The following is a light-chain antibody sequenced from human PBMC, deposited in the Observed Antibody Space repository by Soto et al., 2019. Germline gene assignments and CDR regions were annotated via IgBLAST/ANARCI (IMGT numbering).Light chain of an antibody. CDR2: DAS. J-gene: IGKJ4*01. CDR1: QGVGRF. V-gene: IGKV3-11*01. CDR3: QQRGRWPLT. Sequence: EIVLRQSPATLSLSPGERAALSCRASQGVGRFLAWYQQKPGQAPRLLIYDASNRATGIPARFSGSGSETDFTLAIDNLEPEDFAVYYCQQRGRWPLTFSGVNKV.